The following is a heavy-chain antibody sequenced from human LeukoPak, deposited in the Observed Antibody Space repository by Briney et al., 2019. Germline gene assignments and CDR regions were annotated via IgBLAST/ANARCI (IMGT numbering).Heavy chain of an antibody. CDR3: AQGGATISDY. Sequence: DPGGSLRLSCAASGFTFSSYAMSWVRQAPGKGLEWVSYISSSSSTIYYADSVKGRFTISRDNAKNSLYLQINTLRVEDTAVYYCAQGGATISDYWGQGTLVTVSS. V-gene: IGHV3-48*04. D-gene: IGHD5-12*01. CDR2: ISSSSSTI. J-gene: IGHJ4*02. CDR1: GFTFSSYA.